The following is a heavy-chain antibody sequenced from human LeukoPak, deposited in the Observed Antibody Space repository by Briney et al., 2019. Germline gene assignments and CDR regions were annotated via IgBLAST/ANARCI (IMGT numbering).Heavy chain of an antibody. Sequence: SETLSLTCTVSGGSISSYYWSWIRQPPGKGLEWIGYIYYSGSTNYNPSLKSRVTISVDTSKNQFSLKLSSVTAADTAVYYCARNSLLWFGESHNWFDPWGQGTLVTVSS. CDR1: GGSISSYY. J-gene: IGHJ5*02. V-gene: IGHV4-59*01. D-gene: IGHD3-10*01. CDR3: ARNSLLWFGESHNWFDP. CDR2: IYYSGST.